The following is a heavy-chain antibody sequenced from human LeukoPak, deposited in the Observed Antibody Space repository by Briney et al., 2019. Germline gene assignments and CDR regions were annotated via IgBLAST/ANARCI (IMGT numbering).Heavy chain of an antibody. CDR2: INPNSGGT. CDR3: ASLGRYCSGGSCYLYFDY. D-gene: IGHD2-15*01. Sequence: ASVKVSCKASGYTFTGYYMHWVRQAPGQGLERMGRINPNSGGTNYAQKFQGRVTMTRDTSISTAYMELSRLRSDDTAVYYCASLGRYCSGGSCYLYFDYWGQGTLVTVSS. V-gene: IGHV1-2*06. CDR1: GYTFTGYY. J-gene: IGHJ4*02.